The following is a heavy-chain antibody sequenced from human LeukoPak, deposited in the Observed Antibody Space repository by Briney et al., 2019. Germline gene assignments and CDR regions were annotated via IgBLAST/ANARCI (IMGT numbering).Heavy chain of an antibody. V-gene: IGHV3-30*12. CDR3: AGDYAGPPNALDI. CDR1: GFSFDTYS. D-gene: IGHD1-1*01. Sequence: GGSLRLSCAASGFSFDTYSMHWVCQAPGKGLEWVSVITNDGNSKNYADSGRGRFPISRENSKNTLYLQMNSLRAEDTGVYYWAGDYAGPPNALDIWGQGTMVTVSS. J-gene: IGHJ3*02. CDR2: ITNDGNSK.